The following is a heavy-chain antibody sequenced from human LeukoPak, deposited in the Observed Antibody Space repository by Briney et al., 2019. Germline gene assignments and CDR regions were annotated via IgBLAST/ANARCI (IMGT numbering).Heavy chain of an antibody. J-gene: IGHJ4*02. CDR1: GGSISSYY. CDR3: ARHFRAVGNYGSGSYYDYFDF. D-gene: IGHD3-10*01. Sequence: SETLSLTCTVSGGSISSYYWGWIRQPPGKGLEWIGTMYYGGSDYYNPSLKSRVAIMPDRSKNQFSLRVTSVTAADTAVYYCARHFRAVGNYGSGSYYDYFDFWGQGTLVTVSS. CDR2: MYYGGSD. V-gene: IGHV4-39*01.